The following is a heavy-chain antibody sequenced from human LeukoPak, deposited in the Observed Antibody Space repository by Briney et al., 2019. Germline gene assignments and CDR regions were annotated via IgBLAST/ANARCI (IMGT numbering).Heavy chain of an antibody. CDR1: GYTFTGYY. V-gene: IGHV1-2*02. D-gene: IGHD2-2*01. CDR2: INPNSGGT. CDR3: AREFVVVPAAGLPFGHDDYYYYGMDV. Sequence: ASVKVSCKASGYTFTGYYMHWVRQAPGQGPEWMGWINPNSGGTNYAQKFQGRVTMTRDTSISTAYMELSRLRSDDTAVYYCAREFVVVPAAGLPFGHDDYYYYGMDVWGQGTTVTVSS. J-gene: IGHJ6*02.